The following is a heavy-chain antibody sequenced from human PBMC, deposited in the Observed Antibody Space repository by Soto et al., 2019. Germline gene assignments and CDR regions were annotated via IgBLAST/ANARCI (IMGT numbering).Heavy chain of an antibody. CDR1: GYTFTSYD. J-gene: IGHJ6*02. CDR3: ARGRATVTDLSYYYDGMDV. V-gene: IGHV1-8*01. CDR2: MNPNSGNT. D-gene: IGHD4-17*01. Sequence: QVQLVQSGAEVKKPGASVKVSCKASGYTFTSYDINWVRQATGQGLEWMGWMNPNSGNTGYAQKFQGRVTMTRNTSISTAYMELGSLRSEDTAVYYCARGRATVTDLSYYYDGMDVWGQGTTVTVSS.